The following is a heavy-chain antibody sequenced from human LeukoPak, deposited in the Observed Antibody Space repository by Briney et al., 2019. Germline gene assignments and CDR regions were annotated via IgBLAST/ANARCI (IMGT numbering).Heavy chain of an antibody. V-gene: IGHV1-18*01. J-gene: IGHJ4*02. Sequence: GASVKVSCKASGYTFTSYGIIWVRQAPGQGLEWMGWISAYNGNTNYAQKLQGRVTMTTDTSTSTAYMELRSLRSDDTAVYYCAREGDIVVVPAALDYWGQGTLVTVSS. CDR1: GYTFTSYG. CDR2: ISAYNGNT. CDR3: AREGDIVVVPAALDY. D-gene: IGHD2-2*01.